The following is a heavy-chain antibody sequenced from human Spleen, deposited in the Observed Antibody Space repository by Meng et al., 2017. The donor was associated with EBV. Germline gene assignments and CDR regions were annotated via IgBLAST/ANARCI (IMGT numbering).Heavy chain of an antibody. Sequence: RPEAGPGLVKPSEPLSPICPVSGGSIRSSSSYWGWIRQPPGKGLEWIGEINHSGSTNYNPSLKSRVTISVDTSKNQFSLKLSSVTAADTAVYYCARGYCSGGSCYSDYWGQGTLVTVSS. CDR3: ARGYCSGGSCYSDY. D-gene: IGHD2-15*01. CDR2: INHSGST. V-gene: IGHV4-39*07. J-gene: IGHJ4*02. CDR1: GGSIRSSSSY.